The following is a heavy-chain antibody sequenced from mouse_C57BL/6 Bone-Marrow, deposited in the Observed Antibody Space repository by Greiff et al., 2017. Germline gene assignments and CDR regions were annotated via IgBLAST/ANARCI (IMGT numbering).Heavy chain of an antibody. D-gene: IGHD2-5*01. V-gene: IGHV1-80*01. CDR3: ARKDYSNPSFDY. CDR2: IYPGDGDT. J-gene: IGHJ2*01. CDR1: GYAFSSYW. Sequence: VQLQQSGAELVKPGASVKISCKASGYAFSSYWMNWVKQRPGKGLEWIGQIYPGDGDTNYNGKFKGKATLTADKSSSTAYMQLSSLTSEDSAVYFCARKDYSNPSFDYWGQGTTLTVSS.